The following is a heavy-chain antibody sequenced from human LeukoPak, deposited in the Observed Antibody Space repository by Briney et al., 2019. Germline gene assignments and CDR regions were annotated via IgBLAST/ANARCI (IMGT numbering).Heavy chain of an antibody. Sequence: GASVKVSCKASGYTFTGYYMHWVRQAPGQGLEWMGWINPNSGGTNYAQKFQGRVTMTRDTSISTAYMELSRLRSDDTAVYYCARELIDYYYYGMDVWGQGTTVTVS. CDR2: INPNSGGT. D-gene: IGHD2/OR15-2a*01. J-gene: IGHJ6*02. CDR3: ARELIDYYYYGMDV. CDR1: GYTFTGYY. V-gene: IGHV1-2*02.